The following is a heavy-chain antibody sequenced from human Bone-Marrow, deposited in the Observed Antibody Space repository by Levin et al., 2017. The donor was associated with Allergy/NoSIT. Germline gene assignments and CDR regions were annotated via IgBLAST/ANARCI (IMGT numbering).Heavy chain of an antibody. Sequence: ASVKVSCKASGYTFIDYFIYWVRQAPGQGLEWVGRINANSGDTNYAQKFKGRVTVTRDTSISTAYMELSRLTSDDTALYYCARNVHRGDYQHSDYWGQGTLVTVAS. CDR3: ARNVHRGDYQHSDY. D-gene: IGHD2-21*02. CDR1: GYTFIDYF. CDR2: INANSGDT. J-gene: IGHJ4*02. V-gene: IGHV1-2*06.